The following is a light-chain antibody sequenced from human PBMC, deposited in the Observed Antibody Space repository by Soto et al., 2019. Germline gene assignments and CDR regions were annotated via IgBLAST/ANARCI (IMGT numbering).Light chain of an antibody. Sequence: EIVWTQSTGTLSLSPGERATLSCRASQSVSSSYLAWYQQKPGQAPRLLIYGTSIRATGVPARFSGGGSGTEFTLTISGLQAEDFAVYYCQQYNNWPLITFGQGTLLAI. CDR3: QQYNNWPLIT. J-gene: IGKJ5*01. V-gene: IGKV3-15*01. CDR2: GTS. CDR1: QSVSSSY.